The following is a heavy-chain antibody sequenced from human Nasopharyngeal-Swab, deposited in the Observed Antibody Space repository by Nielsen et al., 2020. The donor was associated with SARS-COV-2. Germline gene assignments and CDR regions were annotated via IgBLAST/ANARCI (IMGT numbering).Heavy chain of an antibody. CDR2: INHSGST. D-gene: IGHD6-19*01. CDR1: GGSFNGYY. V-gene: IGHV4-34*01. CDR3: ARGVLGWYGRPGPLDTDY. J-gene: IGHJ4*02. Sequence: GSLRLSCAVYGGSFNGYYWSWIRQSPGKGLECIGEINHSGSTNYNPSLKSRVTISVDTSKNQFSLKLSSVTAADTAVYYCARGVLGWYGRPGPLDTDYWGQGTLVTVSS.